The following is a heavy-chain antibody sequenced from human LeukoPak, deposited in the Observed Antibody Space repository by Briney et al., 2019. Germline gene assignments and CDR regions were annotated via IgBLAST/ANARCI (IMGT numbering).Heavy chain of an antibody. CDR3: ARGSKLGATCDY. CDR2: IYSDASA. J-gene: IGHJ4*02. V-gene: IGHV3-66*01. CDR1: GFIVTNNY. D-gene: IGHD1-26*01. Sequence: GGSLRLSCAASGFIVTNNYMTWVRQAPGQGLEWVSVIYSDASAYYADSVRGRFIISRDTSKNTIYLQMNRLTAEDTAVYYCARGSKLGATCDYWGQGTLVTVSS.